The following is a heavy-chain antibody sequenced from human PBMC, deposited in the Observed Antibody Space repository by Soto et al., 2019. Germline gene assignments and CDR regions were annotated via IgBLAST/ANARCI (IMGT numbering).Heavy chain of an antibody. J-gene: IGHJ4*02. V-gene: IGHV3-74*01. CDR1: GFTFSTSW. D-gene: IGHD3-16*01. CDR3: ARDIGYGGN. Sequence: EVQLVESGGGLVQPGGSLRLSCTTSGFTFSTSWMHWVRQTPGKGLLWVSHISTDGSITNYADSAKGRFTISRDNAKNTLFLQMNNLRAADTAVYFCARDIGYGGNWGQGTLVTVSS. CDR2: ISTDGSIT.